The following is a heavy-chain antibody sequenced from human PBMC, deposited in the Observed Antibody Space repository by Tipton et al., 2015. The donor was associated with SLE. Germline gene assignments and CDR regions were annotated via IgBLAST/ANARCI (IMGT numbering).Heavy chain of an antibody. CDR2: IYYSGST. Sequence: TLSLTCPVSGGSISSSSYYWGWIRQPPGKGLEWIGSIYYSGSTYYNPSLKSRVTISVDTSKNQFSLKLSSVTAADTAVYYCASLYYGLGVLDYWGQGTLVTVSS. CDR3: ASLYYGLGVLDY. D-gene: IGHD3-10*01. CDR1: GGSISSSSYY. V-gene: IGHV4-39*07. J-gene: IGHJ4*02.